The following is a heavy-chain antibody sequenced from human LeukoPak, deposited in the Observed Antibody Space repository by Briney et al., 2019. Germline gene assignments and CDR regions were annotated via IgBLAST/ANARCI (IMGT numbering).Heavy chain of an antibody. V-gene: IGHV4-61*02. Sequence: SETLSLTCTVSGGSISSGSYYWSWIRQPAGKGLEWIGRIYTSGSTNYNPSLKSRVAISVDTSKNQFSLKLSSVTAADTAVYYCARAFFRSGSGSYGYFNWGQGTLVTVSS. CDR1: GGSISSGSYY. CDR3: ARAFFRSGSGSYGYFN. J-gene: IGHJ4*02. D-gene: IGHD3-10*01. CDR2: IYTSGST.